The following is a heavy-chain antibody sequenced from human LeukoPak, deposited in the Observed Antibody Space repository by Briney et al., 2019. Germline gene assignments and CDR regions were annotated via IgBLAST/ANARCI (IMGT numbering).Heavy chain of an antibody. CDR1: GITFSSYA. CDR3: AKSGSQRPDY. CDR2: ISGSGGST. J-gene: IGHJ4*02. Sequence: GGSLRLSCAASGITFSSYAMSWVRQAPWKGLEWVSGISGSGGSTYYADSVKGRFTTSRDNSKNTLYLQMNSLRAEDTAVYYCAKSGSQRPDYWGQGTLVTVSA. D-gene: IGHD3-10*01. V-gene: IGHV3-23*01.